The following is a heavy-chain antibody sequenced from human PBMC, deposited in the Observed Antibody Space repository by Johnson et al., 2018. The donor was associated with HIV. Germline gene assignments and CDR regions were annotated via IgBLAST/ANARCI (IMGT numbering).Heavy chain of an antibody. J-gene: IGHJ3*02. CDR1: GITFSSYA. Sequence: VQLVESGGGVVQPGRSLRLSCAASGITFSSYAMHWVRQAPGKGLEWVSGISWNSGSIGYADSVKGRFTISRDNAKNSLYLQMNSLRTEDTAFYYCARVGSSWGRDAFDIWGQGTMVTVSS. D-gene: IGHD6-13*01. V-gene: IGHV3-9*01. CDR3: ARVGSSWGRDAFDI. CDR2: ISWNSGSI.